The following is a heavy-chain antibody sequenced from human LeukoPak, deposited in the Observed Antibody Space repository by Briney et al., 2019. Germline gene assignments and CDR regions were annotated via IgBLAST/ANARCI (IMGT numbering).Heavy chain of an antibody. Sequence: SETLSLTCAVYGGSFSSYYWSWIRQPPGKGLEWIGEINHSGSTNYNPSLKSRVTISVDTSKNQFSLKLSSVTAADTAVYYCALSGCSSTSCFTFDPWGQGTLVTVSS. J-gene: IGHJ5*02. CDR2: INHSGST. D-gene: IGHD2-2*01. V-gene: IGHV4-34*01. CDR1: GGSFSSYY. CDR3: ALSGCSSTSCFTFDP.